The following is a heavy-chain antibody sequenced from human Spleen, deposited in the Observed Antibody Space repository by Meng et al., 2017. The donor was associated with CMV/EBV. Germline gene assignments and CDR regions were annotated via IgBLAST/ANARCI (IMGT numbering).Heavy chain of an antibody. CDR2: IYYSGST. V-gene: IGHV4-59*01. CDR3: ARGSSWYFY. Sequence: SETLSLTCSLSGGSISTYYWSWLRQSPGKGLEWIGYIYYSGSTKYNPSLESRVAISVDASKNQFSLKLTSVTAADTAVYYCARGSSWYFYWGQGTLVTVSS. J-gene: IGHJ4*02. D-gene: IGHD6-13*01. CDR1: GGSISTYY.